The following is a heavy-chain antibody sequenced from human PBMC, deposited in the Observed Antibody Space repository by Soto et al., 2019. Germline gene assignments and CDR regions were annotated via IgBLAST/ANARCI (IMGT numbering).Heavy chain of an antibody. CDR3: ARDFPLIIAAAGGWFDP. CDR1: GGSISSYY. V-gene: IGHV4-4*07. D-gene: IGHD6-13*01. Sequence: SETLSLTCTVSGGSISSYYWSWIRQPAGKGLEWIGRIYTSGSTNYNPSLKSRVTMSVDTSKNQFSLKPSSVTAADTAVYYCARDFPLIIAAAGGWFDPWGQGTLVTVSS. J-gene: IGHJ5*02. CDR2: IYTSGST.